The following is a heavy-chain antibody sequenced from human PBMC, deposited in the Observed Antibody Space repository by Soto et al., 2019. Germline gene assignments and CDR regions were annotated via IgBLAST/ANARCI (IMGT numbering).Heavy chain of an antibody. J-gene: IGHJ4*02. CDR3: ARDQGYSHY. V-gene: IGHV3-66*01. Sequence: EVQLVESGGGLVQPGGSLRLSCAASGFTVRSNYMRWVRQAPGKGLEWVSVIFSGGSTYYADSVKGRFTISRDNSKNSLYLQMNSLRAEDTAVYYCARDQGYSHYWGQGTLVTVSS. D-gene: IGHD5-18*01. CDR1: GFTVRSNY. CDR2: IFSGGST.